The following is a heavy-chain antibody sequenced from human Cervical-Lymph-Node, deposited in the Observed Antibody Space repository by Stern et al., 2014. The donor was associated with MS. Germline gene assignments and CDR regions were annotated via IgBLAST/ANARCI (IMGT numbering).Heavy chain of an antibody. CDR2: AWYDGSTA. D-gene: IGHD5-24*01. CDR3: ARGHIPYAYNYLFDY. V-gene: IGHV3-33*01. Sequence: VQLVESGGGVVQPGTSLRLSCAASGFTFSSYGMHWVRQAPGQGLEWVALAWYDGSTAYYTNSVKGRFTISRDKSKNTLSLQMNSLTAEETAVYYCARGHIPYAYNYLFDYWGQGTLVTVSS. J-gene: IGHJ4*02. CDR1: GFTFSSYG.